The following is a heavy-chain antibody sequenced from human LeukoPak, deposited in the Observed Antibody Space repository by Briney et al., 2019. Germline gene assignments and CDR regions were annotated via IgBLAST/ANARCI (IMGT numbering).Heavy chain of an antibody. CDR3: AKGSYYYDSADYFDY. D-gene: IGHD3-22*01. CDR1: GFTFSSYA. V-gene: IGHV3-23*01. Sequence: GGSLSLSCAASGFTFSSYAMSWVRQAPGKGLEWASTLSGSGGNTYYADSVKGRVTISRDNSKNTLYLQMNSLRAEDTAVYHCAKGSYYYDSADYFDYWGQGTLVTAAS. CDR2: LSGSGGNT. J-gene: IGHJ4*02.